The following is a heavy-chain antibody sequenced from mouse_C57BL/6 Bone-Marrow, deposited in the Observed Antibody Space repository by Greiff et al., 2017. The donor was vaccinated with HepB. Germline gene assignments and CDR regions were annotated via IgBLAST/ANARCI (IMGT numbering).Heavy chain of an antibody. CDR1: GFTFSSYG. J-gene: IGHJ2*01. CDR2: ISSGGSYT. Sequence: EVQLVESGGDLVKPGGSLKLSCAASGFTFSSYGMSWVRQTPDKRLEWVATISSGGSYTYYPDSVKGRFTISRDNAKNTLYLQMSSLKSEDTAMYYCARLPNYYGSSYDDFDYWGQGTTRTVSS. CDR3: ARLPNYYGSSYDDFDY. V-gene: IGHV5-6*01. D-gene: IGHD1-1*01.